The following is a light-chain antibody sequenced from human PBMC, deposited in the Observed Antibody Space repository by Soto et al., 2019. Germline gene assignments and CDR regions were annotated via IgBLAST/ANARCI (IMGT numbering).Light chain of an antibody. Sequence: EIVLTPSPATLSLSPGERATLSCRASQSVSSYSAWYQQTPGQAPSLLIYAASNSATGIPARFSASGSGTDFTLTIRSLEPEDFAVYYCQQRSNWPIPFGQGTRREIK. J-gene: IGKJ5*01. CDR2: AAS. CDR3: QQRSNWPIP. V-gene: IGKV3-11*01. CDR1: QSVSSY.